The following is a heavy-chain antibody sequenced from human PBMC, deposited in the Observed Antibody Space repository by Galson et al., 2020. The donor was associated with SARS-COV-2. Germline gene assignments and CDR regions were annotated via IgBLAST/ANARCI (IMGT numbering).Heavy chain of an antibody. D-gene: IGHD3-10*01. V-gene: IGHV1-18*01. J-gene: IGHJ6*02. CDR2: ISAYNGNT. CDR1: GYTFTSYG. Sequence: ASVKVSCKASGYTFTSYGISWVRQAPGQGLEWMGWISAYNGNTNYAQKLQGRVTMTTDTSTSTAYMELRSLRSDDTAVYYCARDSLSMVRGVSIHYYYYGMDVWGQGTTVTVSS. CDR3: ARDSLSMVRGVSIHYYYYGMDV.